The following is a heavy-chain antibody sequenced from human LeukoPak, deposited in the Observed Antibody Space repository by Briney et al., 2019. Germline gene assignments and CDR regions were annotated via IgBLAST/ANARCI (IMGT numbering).Heavy chain of an antibody. J-gene: IGHJ4*02. CDR3: AKDARITMIVVVRGARPYYFDY. V-gene: IGHV4-34*01. D-gene: IGHD3-22*01. CDR2: INHSGST. Sequence: SETLSLTCAVYGGSFSGYYWSWIRQPPGKGLEWIGEINHSGSTNYDPSLKSRVTISVDTSKNQFSLKLSSVTAADTAVYYCAKDARITMIVVVRGARPYYFDYWGQGTLVTVSS. CDR1: GGSFSGYY.